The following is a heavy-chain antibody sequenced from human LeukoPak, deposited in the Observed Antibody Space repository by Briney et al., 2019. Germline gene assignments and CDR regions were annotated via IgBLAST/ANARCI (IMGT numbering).Heavy chain of an antibody. D-gene: IGHD2-15*01. V-gene: IGHV3-33*01. J-gene: IGHJ2*01. CDR2: IWYDGSNK. CDR3: ARDLRWYHYWYFDL. CDR1: GFTFSSYG. Sequence: PGGSLRLSCAASGFTFSSYGMHWLRQAPGKGLEWVAVIWYDGSNKYYADSVKGRFTISRDNSKNTLYLQMNSLRAEDTAVYYCARDLRWYHYWYFDLWGRGTLVTVSS.